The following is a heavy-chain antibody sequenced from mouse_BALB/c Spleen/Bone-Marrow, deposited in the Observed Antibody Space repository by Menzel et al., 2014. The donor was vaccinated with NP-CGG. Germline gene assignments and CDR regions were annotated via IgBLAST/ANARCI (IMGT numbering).Heavy chain of an antibody. D-gene: IGHD2-14*01. CDR3: ARSYYRYDVIVY. CDR2: INPSNGRT. Sequence: VQLVESGAELVKPGASVKLSCKASGYTFTIYWMHWVKQRPGQGLEWIGEINPSNGRTNYNEKFKSKATLTVDKSSSTAYMQLSSLTSEDSAVYYCARSYYRYDVIVYWGQGTLVTVSA. V-gene: IGHV1S81*02. CDR1: GYTFTIYW. J-gene: IGHJ3*01.